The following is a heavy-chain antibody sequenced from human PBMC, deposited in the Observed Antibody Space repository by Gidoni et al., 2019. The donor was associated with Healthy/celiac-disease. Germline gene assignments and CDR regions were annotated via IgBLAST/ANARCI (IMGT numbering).Heavy chain of an antibody. CDR1: GFTFSSYS. CDR3: ASLLTVYGMDV. D-gene: IGHD2-8*02. Sequence: EVQLVESGGGLVKPGGSLRLSCAASGFTFSSYSMNWVRQAPGKGLEWVSSISSSSSYIYYADSVKGRFTISRDNAKNSLYLQMNSLRAEDTAVYYCASLLTVYGMDVWGQGTTVTVSS. J-gene: IGHJ6*02. V-gene: IGHV3-21*01. CDR2: ISSSSSYI.